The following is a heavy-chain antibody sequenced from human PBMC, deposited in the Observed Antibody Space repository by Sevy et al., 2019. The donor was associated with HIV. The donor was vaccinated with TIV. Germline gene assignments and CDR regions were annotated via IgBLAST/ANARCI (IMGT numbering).Heavy chain of an antibody. CDR1: GFIFSDYA. V-gene: IGHV3-30*03. CDR2: ISTDGSLI. D-gene: IGHD3-10*01. Sequence: GGSLRLSCAASGFIFSDYAMQWVRQAPGKGLEWVAFISTDGSLIYYADSVKGRFTLSRDNSKNTLYLQINSLRPEDMAVYYCARDWDSDGSRSPLEFDSFDMWGQGTMVTVSS. CDR3: ARDWDSDGSRSPLEFDSFDM. J-gene: IGHJ3*02.